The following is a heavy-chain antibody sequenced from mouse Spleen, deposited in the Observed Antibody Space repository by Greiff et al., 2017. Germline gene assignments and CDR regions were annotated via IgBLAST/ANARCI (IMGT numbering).Heavy chain of an antibody. Sequence: QVQLQQSGPGLVAPSQSLSITCTVSGFSLTSYGVDWVRQSPGKGLEWLGVIWGGGSTNYNSALKSRLSISKDNSKSQVFLKMNSLQTDDTAMYYCASEKGSPTTGAMDYWGQGTSVTVSS. D-gene: IGHD1-1*01. J-gene: IGHJ4*01. CDR3: ASEKGSPTTGAMDY. CDR2: IWGGGST. V-gene: IGHV2-6*01. CDR1: GFSLTSYG.